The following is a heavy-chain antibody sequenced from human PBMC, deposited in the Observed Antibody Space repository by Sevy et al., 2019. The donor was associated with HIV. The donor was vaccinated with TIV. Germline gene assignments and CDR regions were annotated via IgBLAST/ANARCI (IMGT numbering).Heavy chain of an antibody. D-gene: IGHD4-4*01. CDR2: IYYGGST. J-gene: IGHJ6*02. Sequence: SQTLSLTCTVSGGSISSSSYYWGWIRQPPGKGLEWIGSIYYGGSTYYNPSLKSQVTISVDTSKNQFSLKLSSVTAADTAVYYCAGLDSNRYYYYGMDVWGQGTTVTVSS. CDR1: GGSISSSSYY. CDR3: AGLDSNRYYYYGMDV. V-gene: IGHV4-39*01.